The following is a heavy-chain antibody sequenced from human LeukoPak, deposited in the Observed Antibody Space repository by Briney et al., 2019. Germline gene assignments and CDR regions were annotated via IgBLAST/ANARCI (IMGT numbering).Heavy chain of an antibody. D-gene: IGHD3-9*01. CDR1: GFTFSSYA. V-gene: IGHV3-23*01. CDR2: VSGSGGST. Sequence: PGGSLRLSSAASGFTFSSYAMSWVRQAPGKGLEWVSAVSGSGGSTYYADSVKGRFTISRDNSKNTLYLQMNSLRAEDTAVYYCAKIIDWHFDYWGQGTLVTVSS. J-gene: IGHJ4*02. CDR3: AKIIDWHFDY.